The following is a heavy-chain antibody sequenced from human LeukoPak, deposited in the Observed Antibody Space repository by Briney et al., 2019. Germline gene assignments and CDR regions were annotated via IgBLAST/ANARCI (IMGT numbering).Heavy chain of an antibody. CDR2: ISGGGGST. J-gene: IGHJ5*02. V-gene: IGHV3-23*01. CDR3: AKGSGINHYHWIDP. CDR1: EFTFSNYA. Sequence: GGSLRLSCAASEFTFSNYAMNWVRQAPGKGLEWVSGISGGGGSTYYADSVKGRFTISRDDSKNTLYLQMDSLRAEDTALYYCAKGSGINHYHWIDPWGQGTLVTVSS. D-gene: IGHD1-14*01.